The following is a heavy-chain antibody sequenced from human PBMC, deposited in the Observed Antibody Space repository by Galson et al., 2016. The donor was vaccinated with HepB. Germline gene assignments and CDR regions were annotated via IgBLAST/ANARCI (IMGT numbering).Heavy chain of an antibody. V-gene: IGHV1-18*01. CDR1: GYTFRKFG. D-gene: IGHD2-15*01. Sequence: SVKVSCKASGYTFRKFGISWVRQAPGQGLEWMGWVSPYSGWVSPYSGNTYYAEKFQGRVTLTTDTSTTTAYLELRSLTFDDTALYYCARDRGDCSGGRRCDKNGADVWGQVTMVTVSS. J-gene: IGHJ6*02. CDR3: ARDRGDCSGGRRCDKNGADV. CDR2: VSPYSGWVSPYSGNT.